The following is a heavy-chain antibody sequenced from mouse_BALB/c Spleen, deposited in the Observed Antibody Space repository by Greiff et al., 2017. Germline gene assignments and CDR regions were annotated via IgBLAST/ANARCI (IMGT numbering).Heavy chain of an antibody. Sequence: VQLQQSGPELMKPGASVKISCKASGYSFTSYYMHWVKQSHGKSLEWIGYIDPFNGGTSYNQKFKGKATLTVDKSSSTAYMHLSSLTSEDSAVYYCAREEDDGGFAYWGQGTLVTVSA. CDR1: GYSFTSYY. D-gene: IGHD2-3*01. CDR2: IDPFNGGT. J-gene: IGHJ3*01. CDR3: AREEDDGGFAY. V-gene: IGHV1S135*01.